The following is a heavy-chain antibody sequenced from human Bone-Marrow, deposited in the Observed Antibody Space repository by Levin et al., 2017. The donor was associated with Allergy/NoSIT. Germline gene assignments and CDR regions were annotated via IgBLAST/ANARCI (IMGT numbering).Heavy chain of an antibody. D-gene: IGHD3-3*01. J-gene: IGHJ6*02. CDR1: GYTFTDYD. V-gene: IGHV1-8*01. CDR2: MNPKSGNT. CDR3: ARRDRITTYGVVPNGMDV. Sequence: GESLKISCEASGYTFTDYDINWLRQANGQGFEWMGWMNPKSGNTGSAQKFQGRVTLTRNTSISTAYMGLGSLTSEDTAVYYCARRDRITTYGVVPNGMDVWGQGTTVAVSS.